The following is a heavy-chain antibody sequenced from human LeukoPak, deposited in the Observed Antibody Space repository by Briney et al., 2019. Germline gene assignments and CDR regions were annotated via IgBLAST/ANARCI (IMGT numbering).Heavy chain of an antibody. CDR1: GFSVSNNY. Sequence: GGSLRLSCEVSGFSVSNNYVTWVRQAPGKGLEWVSDMYSGGTPYFGDSVEGRFTISRDNSRNTLNLQMNSLRAEDTAVYFCARGQSGDPAFDIWGQGTMVTVSS. V-gene: IGHV3-53*01. J-gene: IGHJ3*02. CDR2: MYSGGTP. CDR3: ARGQSGDPAFDI. D-gene: IGHD4-17*01.